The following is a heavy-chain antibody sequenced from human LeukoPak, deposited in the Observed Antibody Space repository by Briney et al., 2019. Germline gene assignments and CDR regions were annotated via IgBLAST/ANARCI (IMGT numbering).Heavy chain of an antibody. Sequence: ASVKVSCKASGYTFTSYYMHWVRQAPGQGLEWMGGIIPIFGTANYAQKFQGRVTITADESTSTAYMELSSLRSEDTAVYYCARDQHWFDPWGQGTLVTVSS. J-gene: IGHJ5*02. V-gene: IGHV1-69*13. CDR2: IIPIFGTA. CDR3: ARDQHWFDP. CDR1: GYTFTSYY.